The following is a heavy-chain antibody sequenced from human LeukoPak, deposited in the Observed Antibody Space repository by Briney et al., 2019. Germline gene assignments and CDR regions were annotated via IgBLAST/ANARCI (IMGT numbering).Heavy chain of an antibody. CDR1: GFTVSSNY. V-gene: IGHV3-66*01. J-gene: IGHJ4*02. D-gene: IGHD3-22*01. Sequence: GGSLRLSCAASGFTVSSNYTSWVRQAPGKGLEWVSVIYSGGSTYYADSVKGRFTISRDNSKNTLYLQMNSLRAEDTAVYYCARDPYYYDSSGYYSNYWGQGTLVTVSS. CDR2: IYSGGST. CDR3: ARDPYYYDSSGYYSNY.